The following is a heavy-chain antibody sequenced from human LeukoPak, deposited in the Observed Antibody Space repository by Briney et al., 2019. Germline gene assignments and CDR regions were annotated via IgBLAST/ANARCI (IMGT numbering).Heavy chain of an antibody. J-gene: IGHJ4*02. D-gene: IGHD2-21*02. Sequence: GESLKIACQGSGYTFTDYWMAWVRQQPGQGLEWMGIIHPFDSDTRYSPSFQGHVTISADKSINTAYIHWNSLKTSDTAIFYCAVGFFGGDAFWGQGTLISVSS. CDR2: IHPFDSDT. V-gene: IGHV5-51*01. CDR1: GYTFTDYW. CDR3: AVGFFGGDAF.